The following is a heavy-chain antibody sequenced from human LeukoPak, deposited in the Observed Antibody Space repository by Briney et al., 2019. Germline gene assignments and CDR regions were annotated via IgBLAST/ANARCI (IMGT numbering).Heavy chain of an antibody. CDR1: GVTLSNYA. Sequence: GGSLRLSCVASGVTLSNYAMSWVRQAPGKGLEWVSAISGSGGSTYYADSVKGRFTISRDNSKNTLYLQMNSLRAEDTAVYYCAKETYYDFWSGYSKYYFDYWGQGTLVTVSS. CDR2: ISGSGGST. CDR3: AKETYYDFWSGYSKYYFDY. V-gene: IGHV3-23*01. J-gene: IGHJ4*02. D-gene: IGHD3-3*01.